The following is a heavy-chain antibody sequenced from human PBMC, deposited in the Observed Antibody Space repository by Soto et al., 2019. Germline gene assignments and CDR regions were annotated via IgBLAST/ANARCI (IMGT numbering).Heavy chain of an antibody. CDR2: IYYSGST. Sequence: QVQLQESGPGLVKPSETLSLTCAVSGGSISSYYWSWIRQPPGKGLEWVGYIYYSGSTKYNPSLTSRGTLSVDTSKNQFSLKLSSVTAADTAVYYWASRAGQLAAFDIWGQGTLVTVSS. J-gene: IGHJ3*02. V-gene: IGHV4-59*01. D-gene: IGHD6-13*01. CDR3: ASRAGQLAAFDI. CDR1: GGSISSYY.